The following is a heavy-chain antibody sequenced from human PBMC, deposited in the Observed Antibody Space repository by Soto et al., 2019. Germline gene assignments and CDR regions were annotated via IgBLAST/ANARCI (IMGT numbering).Heavy chain of an antibody. CDR3: ASTVAAAGTHLYFYGLDA. CDR1: GFTFRIYW. CDR2: IDSYGSET. D-gene: IGHD6-13*01. Sequence: EAQLVEAGGGLSQPGGSLRLSCAASGFTFRIYWMHWVRQVPGKGLVWVSRIDSYGSETNYADSGKGRFTISSDKDKIIVYLHMNSLRAADAGLYLCASTVAAAGTHLYFYGLDAWGQGTTVTVCS. J-gene: IGHJ6*01. V-gene: IGHV3-74*02.